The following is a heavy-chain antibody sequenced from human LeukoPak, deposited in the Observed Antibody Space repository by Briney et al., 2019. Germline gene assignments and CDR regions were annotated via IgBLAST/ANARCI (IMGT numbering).Heavy chain of an antibody. Sequence: GGSLRLSCAASGFTFSSYGMHWVRQAPGKGLEWVAFIRYDGSNKYYADSVKGRFTISRDNSKNTLYLQMNSLRADDTAVYYCAKPGGYCSRTSCYGGAFDIWGQGTMVTVSS. CDR1: GFTFSSYG. CDR3: AKPGGYCSRTSCYGGAFDI. J-gene: IGHJ3*02. V-gene: IGHV3-30*02. CDR2: IRYDGSNK. D-gene: IGHD2-2*01.